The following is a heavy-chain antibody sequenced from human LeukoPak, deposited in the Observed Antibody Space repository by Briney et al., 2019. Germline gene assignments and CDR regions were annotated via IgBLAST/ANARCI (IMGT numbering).Heavy chain of an antibody. CDR2: IIPIFGTA. J-gene: IGHJ4*02. D-gene: IGHD2-21*02. CDR1: GGTFSSYA. Sequence: ASVKVSCKASGGTFSSYAISWVRQAPGQGLEWMGGIIPIFGTANYAQKFQGRVTITADESTSTAYMELSSLRSEDTAVYYCARGERVTGDLDYWGQGTLVTVSS. V-gene: IGHV1-69*13. CDR3: ARGERVTGDLDY.